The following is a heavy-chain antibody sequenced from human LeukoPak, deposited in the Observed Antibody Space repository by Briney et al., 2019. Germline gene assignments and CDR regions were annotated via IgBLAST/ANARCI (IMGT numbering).Heavy chain of an antibody. Sequence: SETLSLTCAVYGGSFSGYYWSWIRQPPGKGLEWIGEINHSGSTNYNPSLKSRVTISVDTSKNQLSLKLSSATAADTAVYYCARDSDLAVAGAIDYWGQGTLVTVSS. V-gene: IGHV4-34*01. CDR1: GGSFSGYY. D-gene: IGHD6-19*01. J-gene: IGHJ4*02. CDR3: ARDSDLAVAGAIDY. CDR2: INHSGST.